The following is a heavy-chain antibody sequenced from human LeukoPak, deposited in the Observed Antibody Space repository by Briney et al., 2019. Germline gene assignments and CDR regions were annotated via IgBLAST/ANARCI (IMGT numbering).Heavy chain of an antibody. V-gene: IGHV4-61*01. CDR3: ARDLYVGYCSSTSCYAGRHFDY. Sequence: SETLSLTCTVSGGSVSSGSYYWSWIRQPPGKGLEWIGYIYYSGSTNYNPSLKSRVTISVDTSKNQFSLKLSFVTAADTAVYYCARDLYVGYCSSTSCYAGRHFDYWGQGTLVTVSS. J-gene: IGHJ4*02. CDR1: GGSVSSGSYY. CDR2: IYYSGST. D-gene: IGHD2-2*01.